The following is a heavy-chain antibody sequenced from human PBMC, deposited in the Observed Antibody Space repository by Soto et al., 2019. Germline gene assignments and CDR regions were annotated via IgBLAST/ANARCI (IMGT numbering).Heavy chain of an antibody. CDR3: AKDWSGSGYDYEVKYYYGMDV. D-gene: IGHD5-12*01. V-gene: IGHV3-30*18. Sequence: GGSLRLSCAASGFTFSSYGMHWVRQAPGKGLEWVAVISYDGSNKYYAESVKGRFTISRDNSKNTLYLQMNSLRAEDTAVYYCAKDWSGSGYDYEVKYYYGMDVWGQGTTVTVSS. J-gene: IGHJ6*02. CDR2: ISYDGSNK. CDR1: GFTFSSYG.